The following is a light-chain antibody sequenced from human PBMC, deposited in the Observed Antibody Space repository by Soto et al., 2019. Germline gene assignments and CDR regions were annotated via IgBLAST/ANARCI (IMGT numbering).Light chain of an antibody. CDR1: QSISSW. V-gene: IGKV1-5*03. CDR3: QQYNSYSGFT. Sequence: DIQMTQSPSTLSASVGDRVTITCRASQSISSWLAWYQQKPGKAPKLLIYKASSLESGGPSRFSGSGSGTEFTLTISSLQPDDFATFYCQQYNSYSGFTFGPGTKVDIK. J-gene: IGKJ3*01. CDR2: KAS.